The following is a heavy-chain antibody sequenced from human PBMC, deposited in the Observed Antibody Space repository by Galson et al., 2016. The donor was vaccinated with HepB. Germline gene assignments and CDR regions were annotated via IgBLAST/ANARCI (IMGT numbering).Heavy chain of an antibody. J-gene: IGHJ4*02. CDR3: ARDLVGDGFDY. D-gene: IGHD2-8*02. Sequence: SVKVSCKASGYTFSDNYIHWVRQAPGQGLEWMGWIDPKNGATNYAQQFQGRVTMTWDTSISTAYMELRRLKSDDTAVYYCARDLVGDGFDYWGQGTLVTVSS. CDR2: IDPKNGAT. CDR1: GYTFSDNY. V-gene: IGHV1-2*02.